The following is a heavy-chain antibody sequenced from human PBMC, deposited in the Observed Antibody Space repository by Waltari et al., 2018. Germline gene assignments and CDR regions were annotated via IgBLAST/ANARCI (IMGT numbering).Heavy chain of an antibody. CDR3: ARDPVYCSSTSCYAYFDY. Sequence: QVQLVQSGAEVKKPGASVKVSCKASGYTFTSYAMHWVRQAPGQRLEWMGWINAGNGNTKYSQKVQGRVTITRDTSASTADMELSSLRSEDTAVYYCARDPVYCSSTSCYAYFDYWGQGTLVTVSS. V-gene: IGHV1-3*01. D-gene: IGHD2-2*01. CDR1: GYTFTSYA. CDR2: INAGNGNT. J-gene: IGHJ4*02.